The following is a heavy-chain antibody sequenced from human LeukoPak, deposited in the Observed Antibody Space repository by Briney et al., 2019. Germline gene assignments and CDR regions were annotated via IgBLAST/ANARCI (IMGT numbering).Heavy chain of an antibody. CDR1: GYTFSTYW. D-gene: IGHD6-13*01. CDR3: ARRRAATTIYHYAMDF. J-gene: IGHJ6*02. Sequence: PGESLKISCKASGYTFSTYWIAWVRQMPGKGLEWMGIIDPSDSETRYSPSFQGRVTISVDKSITTAYLQWRSLKASDTATYYCARRRAATTIYHYAMDFWGHGTTIIVSS. CDR2: IDPSDSET. V-gene: IGHV5-51*01.